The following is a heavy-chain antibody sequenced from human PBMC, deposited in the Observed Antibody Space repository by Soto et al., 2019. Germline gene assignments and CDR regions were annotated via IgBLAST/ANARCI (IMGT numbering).Heavy chain of an antibody. V-gene: IGHV4-31*03. J-gene: IGHJ4*02. CDR1: GGSISSGGYY. CDR2: IYYSGST. CDR3: AIMITFGGVIDTDY. D-gene: IGHD3-16*02. Sequence: QVQLQESGPGLVKPSQTLSLTCTVSGGSISSGGYYWSWIRQPPGKGLEWIGYIYYSGSTYYNPSLQRRVTIAVDTSKNQFSLKLSSVTATDTAVYYCAIMITFGGVIDTDYWGQGTLVTVSS.